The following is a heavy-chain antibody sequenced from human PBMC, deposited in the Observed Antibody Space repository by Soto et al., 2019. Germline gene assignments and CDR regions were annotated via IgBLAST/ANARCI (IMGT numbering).Heavy chain of an antibody. CDR2: ISSSSSTI. Sequence: GGSLRLSCAASGFTFSSYSMNWVRQAPGKGLEWVSYISSSSSTIYYADSVKGRFTISRDNAKNSLYLQMNSLRAEDTAVYYCATPRSENDFDCWGQGTLVTVSS. CDR1: GFTFSSYS. V-gene: IGHV3-48*01. CDR3: ATPRSENDFDC. J-gene: IGHJ4*02. D-gene: IGHD2-15*01.